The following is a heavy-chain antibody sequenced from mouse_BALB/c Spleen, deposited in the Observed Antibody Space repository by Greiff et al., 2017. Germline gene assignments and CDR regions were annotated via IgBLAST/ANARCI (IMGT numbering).Heavy chain of an antibody. V-gene: IGHV1-69*02. J-gene: IGHJ2*01. D-gene: IGHD1-1*01. CDR1: GYTFTSYW. CDR3: ARWASYYGSSYFDY. Sequence: VQLQQPGAELVKPGAPVKLSCKASGYTFTSYWMNWVKQRPGRGLEWIGRIDPSDSETHYNQKFKDKATLTVDKSSSTAYIQLSSLTSEDSAVYYCARWASYYGSSYFDYWGQGTTLTVSS. CDR2: IDPSDSET.